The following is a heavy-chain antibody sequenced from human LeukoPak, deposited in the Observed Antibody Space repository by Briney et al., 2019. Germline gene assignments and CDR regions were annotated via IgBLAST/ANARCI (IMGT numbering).Heavy chain of an antibody. CDR3: ATRKLGNDY. J-gene: IGHJ4*02. CDR2: IYYTET. V-gene: IGHV4-59*02. CDR1: GGSVSNYY. Sequence: AETPSLTCTVSGGSVSNYYWSWIRQFPGKGLEWIGYIYYTETSYNPSLKSRVTISADTSKNQFSLKLYSVTAADTAVYYCATRKLGNDYWGQGTLVTVSS. D-gene: IGHD7-27*01.